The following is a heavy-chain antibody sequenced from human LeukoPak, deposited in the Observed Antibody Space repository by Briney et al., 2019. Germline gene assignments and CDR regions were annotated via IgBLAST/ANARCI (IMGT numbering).Heavy chain of an antibody. V-gene: IGHV4-34*01. CDR1: GGSFSGYY. D-gene: IGHD3-3*01. CDR3: ARITYYDFWSGYPSGFVHDY. J-gene: IGHJ4*02. CDR2: INHSGST. Sequence: SETLSLTCAVYGGSFSGYYWSWIRQPPGKGLEWIGEINHSGSTNYNPSLKSRVTISVDTSKNQFSLKLSSVTAADTAVYYCARITYYDFWSGYPSGFVHDYWGQGTLVTVSS.